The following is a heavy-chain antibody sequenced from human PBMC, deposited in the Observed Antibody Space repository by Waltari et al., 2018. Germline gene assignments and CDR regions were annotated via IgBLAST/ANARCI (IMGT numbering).Heavy chain of an antibody. J-gene: IGHJ6*03. CDR1: AFPFSSYD. V-gene: IGHV3-30*02. D-gene: IGHD5-12*01. CDR3: AKDSSGFDFPVNHYYMDV. CDR2: IRDDGSKG. Sequence: QVQLVESGGGVVQPGESLRRSCVASAFPFSSYDMQWVRQAPGKGPEWVAFIRDDGSKGFYADSLKGRFTISRDNSKNTLFLQLSSLRGEDTAVYYCAKDSSGFDFPVNHYYMDVWGKGTTVTVSS.